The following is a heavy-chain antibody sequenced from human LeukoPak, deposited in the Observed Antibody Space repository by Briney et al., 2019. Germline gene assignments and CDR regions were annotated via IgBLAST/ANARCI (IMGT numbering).Heavy chain of an antibody. CDR3: AKEPHILTGYYTDYFDS. J-gene: IGHJ4*02. V-gene: IGHV4-4*07. D-gene: IGHD3-9*01. CDR2: IYTSGST. CDR1: GGSISSYY. Sequence: SETLSLTCTVSGGSISSYYWSWIRQPAGKGLEWIGRIYTSGSTNYNPSLKSRVTMSVDTSKNQFSLKLSSVTAADTAVYFCAKEPHILTGYYTDYFDSWGQGTLVTVSS.